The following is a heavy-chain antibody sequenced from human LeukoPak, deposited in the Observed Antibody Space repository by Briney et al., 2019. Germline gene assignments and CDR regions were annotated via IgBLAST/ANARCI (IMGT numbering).Heavy chain of an antibody. CDR3: ATSQIPAGDDIGSDY. V-gene: IGHV1-2*02. J-gene: IGHJ4*02. D-gene: IGHD3-22*01. CDR2: INPNSGGT. CDR1: GYTFTGYY. Sequence: ASVKVSCKASGYTFTGYYMHWVRQAPGQGLEWMGWINPNSGGTNYAQKFQGRVTMTRDTSISTAYMELSRLRSDDTAVYYCATSQIPAGDDIGSDYWGQGTLVTVSS.